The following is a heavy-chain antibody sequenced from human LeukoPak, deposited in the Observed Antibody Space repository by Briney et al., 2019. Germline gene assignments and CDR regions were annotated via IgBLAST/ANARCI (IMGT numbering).Heavy chain of an antibody. Sequence: ASVKVSCKASGYTFTGYYMHWVRQAPGQGLEWMGWINPNSGGTNYAQKFQGRVTMTRGTSISTAYMELSRLRSDDTAVYYCARVPPPYYDFWSGYDPFFCDYWGQGTLVTVSS. J-gene: IGHJ4*02. V-gene: IGHV1-2*02. CDR2: INPNSGGT. CDR1: GYTFTGYY. D-gene: IGHD3-3*01. CDR3: ARVPPPYYDFWSGYDPFFCDY.